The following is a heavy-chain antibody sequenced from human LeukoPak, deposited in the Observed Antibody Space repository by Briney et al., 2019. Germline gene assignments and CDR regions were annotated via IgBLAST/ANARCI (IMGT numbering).Heavy chain of an antibody. D-gene: IGHD3-3*01. Sequence: GGSLRLSCAASGFTFNIYAMSWVRQAPGKGLEWVSAISGSGGSTYYADSVKGRFTISRDNSKNTLYLQMNSLRAEDTAVYYCAKGRGARDYDFLRYYWGQGTLVTVSS. CDR3: AKGRGARDYDFLRYY. J-gene: IGHJ4*02. V-gene: IGHV3-23*01. CDR2: ISGSGGST. CDR1: GFTFNIYA.